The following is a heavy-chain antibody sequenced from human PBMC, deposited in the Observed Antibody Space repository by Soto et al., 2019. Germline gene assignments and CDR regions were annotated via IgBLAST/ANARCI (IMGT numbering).Heavy chain of an antibody. J-gene: IGHJ4*02. CDR1: GFSLSTSGMC. CDR2: IDWDDDK. V-gene: IGHV2-70*01. D-gene: IGHD1-26*01. Sequence: SGPTLVNPTQTLTLACTFSGFSLSTSGMCVSWIRQPPGKALEWLALIDWDDDKYYSTSLKTRLTISKDTSKNQVVLTMTNMDPVDTATYYCARSSLIVGASHFDYWGQGTLVTVSS. CDR3: ARSSLIVGASHFDY.